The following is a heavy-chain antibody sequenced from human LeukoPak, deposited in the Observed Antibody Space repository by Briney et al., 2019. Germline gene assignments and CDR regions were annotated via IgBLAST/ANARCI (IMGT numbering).Heavy chain of an antibody. CDR3: ARFAAGGSYYYYVDV. J-gene: IGHJ6*03. D-gene: IGHD6-25*01. V-gene: IGHV3-30-3*01. CDR1: GFTFSSYA. CDR2: ISYDGSNK. Sequence: GGSLRLSCAASGFTFSSYAMHWVRQAPGKGLEWVAVISYDGSNKYYADSVKGRFTISRDNAKNSLYLQMNSLRADDTAVYYCARFAAGGSYYYYVDVWGKGTTVTVSS.